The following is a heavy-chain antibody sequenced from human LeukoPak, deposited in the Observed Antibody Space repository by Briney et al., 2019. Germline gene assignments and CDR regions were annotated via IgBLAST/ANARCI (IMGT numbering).Heavy chain of an antibody. V-gene: IGHV3-23*01. CDR2: ISDSGGST. CDR1: TFTFSSHA. D-gene: IGHD2-2*01. CDR3: AKVDVVITTAIGVSFDF. J-gene: IGHJ4*02. Sequence: PGGSLRLSYAASTFTFSSHAMSWVRQALGKGLEWVSSISDSGGSTYYADSVKGRFTISRDNSKNTLYLQMNSLRAEDTAVYYCAKVDVVITTAIGVSFDFWGQGTLVTVSS.